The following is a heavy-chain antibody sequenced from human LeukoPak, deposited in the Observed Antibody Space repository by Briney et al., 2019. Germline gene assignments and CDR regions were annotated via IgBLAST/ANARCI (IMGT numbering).Heavy chain of an antibody. D-gene: IGHD4-17*01. Sequence: SSETLSLTCAVYGGSFSGYYWSWIRQPPGKGLERIGEINHSGSTNYNPSLKSRVTISVDTSKNQFSLKLSSVTAADTAVYYCATTETTVTTVLYGFDIWGQGTMVTVSS. J-gene: IGHJ3*02. CDR3: ATTETTVTTVLYGFDI. CDR2: INHSGST. V-gene: IGHV4-34*01. CDR1: GGSFSGYY.